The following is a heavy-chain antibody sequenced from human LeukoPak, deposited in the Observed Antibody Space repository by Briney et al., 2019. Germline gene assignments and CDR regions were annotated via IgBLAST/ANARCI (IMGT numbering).Heavy chain of an antibody. V-gene: IGHV6-1*01. CDR2: TYYRSKWYN. D-gene: IGHD6-13*01. CDR1: GDSVSSNSAA. Sequence: SQTLSLTCAISGDSVSSNSAAWNWIRQSPPRGLEWLGRTYYRSKWYNDYAVSVKSRITINPDTSKNQFYLQLNSVTPEDTAVYYCARDQIAAAGPNDYWGQGTLVTVSS. CDR3: ARDQIAAAGPNDY. J-gene: IGHJ4*02.